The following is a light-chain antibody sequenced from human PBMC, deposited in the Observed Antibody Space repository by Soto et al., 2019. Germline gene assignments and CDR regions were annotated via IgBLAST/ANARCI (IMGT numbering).Light chain of an antibody. CDR3: CTYAGSSTPVV. Sequence: QSALTQPASVSGSPGQSVTISCTGTSSDVGCYNLVSWYQQHPGKAPKLLIYEGSKRPSGVSNRCSGSKSGNTASLTIAGVPAEDEADDYCCTYAGSSTPVVFGGGTKLTVL. J-gene: IGLJ2*01. CDR1: SSDVGCYNL. V-gene: IGLV2-23*01. CDR2: EGS.